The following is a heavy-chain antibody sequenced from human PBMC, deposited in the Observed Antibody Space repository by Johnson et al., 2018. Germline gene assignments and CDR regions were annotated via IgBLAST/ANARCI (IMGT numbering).Heavy chain of an antibody. Sequence: VQLVESGGGVVQSGRSLRLSCAASGFAVSSNYMSWVRQAPGKGLAWVSVIYSGGSAYYADSVKGRFTISRDNSKNTLYLQMNSLGGEDLAVFYCAKEGYDSWNMVYYYYMDVLGKGTTGAVSS. CDR2: IYSGGSA. J-gene: IGHJ6*03. CDR1: GFAVSSNY. D-gene: IGHD3-3*01. V-gene: IGHV3-66*02. CDR3: AKEGYDSWNMVYYYYMDV.